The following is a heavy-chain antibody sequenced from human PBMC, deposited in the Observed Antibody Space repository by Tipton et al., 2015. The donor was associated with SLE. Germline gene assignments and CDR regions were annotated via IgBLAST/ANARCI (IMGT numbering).Heavy chain of an antibody. J-gene: IGHJ3*02. CDR2: FYSGGST. V-gene: IGHV3-66*02. CDR3: TRADYIWGRRGAFDI. CDR1: GFTVSRNY. Sequence: SLRLSCAASGFTVSRNYMSWVRQAPGKGLEWVSTFYSGGSTYYADSVKGRFTISRDNSKNTLYLQMNSLRAEDTAVYYCTRADYIWGRRGAFDIWGQGTMVTVSS. D-gene: IGHD3-16*01.